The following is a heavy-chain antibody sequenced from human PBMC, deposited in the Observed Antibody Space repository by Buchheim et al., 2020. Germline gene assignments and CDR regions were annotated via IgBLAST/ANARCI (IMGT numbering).Heavy chain of an antibody. J-gene: IGHJ6*02. Sequence: EVQLLESGGGLVQPGGSLRLSCRASGFTFSSYAMSWVRQAPGMGLEWVSTMTSSGGNTYYADSVQGRFTVSRDNSKNTQYLQMISLRAEDTAAYYCAKIGHYYGSGNLYYYYGLDVWGQGTT. V-gene: IGHV3-23*01. CDR2: MTSSGGNT. CDR3: AKIGHYYGSGNLYYYYGLDV. CDR1: GFTFSSYA. D-gene: IGHD3-10*01.